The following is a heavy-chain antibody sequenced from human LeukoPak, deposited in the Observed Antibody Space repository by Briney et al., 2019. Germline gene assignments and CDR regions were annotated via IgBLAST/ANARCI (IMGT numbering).Heavy chain of an antibody. CDR2: IISKSDGGTT. CDR1: GFTFSNAW. Sequence: GGSLRLSCAASGFTFSNAWMSWVRQAPGKGLEWVGRIISKSDGGTTYHAAPVKGRFTISRDDSKNTVYLQMNDLKTEDTAVYFCTKYNNGGGFDYWGQGSLVTVSS. D-gene: IGHD6-19*01. V-gene: IGHV3-15*01. CDR3: TKYNNGGGFDY. J-gene: IGHJ4*02.